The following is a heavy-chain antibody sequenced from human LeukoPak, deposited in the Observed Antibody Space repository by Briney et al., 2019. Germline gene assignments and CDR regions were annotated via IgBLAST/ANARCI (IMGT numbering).Heavy chain of an antibody. D-gene: IGHD6-13*01. Sequence: PGGSLRLSCAASGFTVSSNYMSWVRQAPGKGLEWVSVIYSGGSTYYADSVKGRFTISRDNSKNTLYLQMNSLRAEDTAVYYCAREEGAAGLSWFDPWGQGTLVTISS. J-gene: IGHJ5*02. CDR2: IYSGGST. CDR1: GFTVSSNY. V-gene: IGHV3-66*01. CDR3: AREEGAAGLSWFDP.